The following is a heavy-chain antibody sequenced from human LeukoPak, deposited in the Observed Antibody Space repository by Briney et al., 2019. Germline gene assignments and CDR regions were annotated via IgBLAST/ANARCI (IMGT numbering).Heavy chain of an antibody. D-gene: IGHD2-2*01. CDR2: IYWDDDK. J-gene: IGHJ4*02. Sequence: SGPTLVNPTQTLTLTCTFSGFSLSTSGVGVGWIRQPPGKALEWLALIYWDDDKRYSPSLKSRLTITKDTSKNQVVLTMTNMDPVDTATYYCAHPNRYCSSTTCYSSFDYWGQGTLVTVSS. V-gene: IGHV2-5*02. CDR3: AHPNRYCSSTTCYSSFDY. CDR1: GFSLSTSGVG.